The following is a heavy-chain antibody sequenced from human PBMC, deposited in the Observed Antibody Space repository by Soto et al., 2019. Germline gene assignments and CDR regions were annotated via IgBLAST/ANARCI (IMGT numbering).Heavy chain of an antibody. D-gene: IGHD3-16*01. V-gene: IGHV4-59*08. CDR1: GDSISRYY. J-gene: IGHJ4*02. Sequence: QVQLQESGPGLVKPSETLSLTCTVSGDSISRYYWSWIRQPPGKGLEWIGYIFYTGSTNYNSSLVSRVTLSIDTSKNQFSLIFASVTAADTAVYYCARRGTYGDFDYWGQGTLVIVSS. CDR2: IFYTGST. CDR3: ARRGTYGDFDY.